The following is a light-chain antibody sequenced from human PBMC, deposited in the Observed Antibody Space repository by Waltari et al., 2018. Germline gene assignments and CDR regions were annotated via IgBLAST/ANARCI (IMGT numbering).Light chain of an antibody. J-gene: IGKJ3*01. CDR3: QQRSNWPPEIT. Sequence: EIVLTQSPATLSLSPGERATLSCRASQSVSSYLAWYQQKPGQAPRLLIYDASNRATGIPARFSGSGSETDFTLTISSLEPEDFAVYYCQQRSNWPPEITFGPGTKVDIK. V-gene: IGKV3-11*01. CDR2: DAS. CDR1: QSVSSY.